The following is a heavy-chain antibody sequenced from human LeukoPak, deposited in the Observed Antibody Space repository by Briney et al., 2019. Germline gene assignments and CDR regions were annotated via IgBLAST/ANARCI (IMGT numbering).Heavy chain of an antibody. D-gene: IGHD2-15*01. CDR1: GGTFSRYV. V-gene: IGHV1-18*01. CDR2: ISAYNGNT. J-gene: IGHJ6*02. CDR3: ASSTVLRGDYYYYYGMDV. Sequence: ASVKVSCKPSGGTFSRYVISWVRQAPGQGLEWMGWISAYNGNTNYAQKLQGRVTMTTDTSTSTAYMELRSLRSDDTAVYYCASSTVLRGDYYYYYGMDVWGQGTTVTVSS.